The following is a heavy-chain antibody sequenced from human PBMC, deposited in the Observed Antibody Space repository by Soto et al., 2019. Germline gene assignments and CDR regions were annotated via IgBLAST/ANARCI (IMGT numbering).Heavy chain of an antibody. Sequence: SLRLSCAASGFTFSSYSMNWVRQAPGKGLEWVSYISSSSSIIYYADSVKGRFTISRDNAKNSLYLQMNSLRAEDTAVYYCARGYYDGSGYYPYWFDPWGQGTLVTVSS. D-gene: IGHD3-22*01. CDR1: GFTFSSYS. CDR2: ISSSSSII. V-gene: IGHV3-48*01. J-gene: IGHJ5*02. CDR3: ARGYYDGSGYYPYWFDP.